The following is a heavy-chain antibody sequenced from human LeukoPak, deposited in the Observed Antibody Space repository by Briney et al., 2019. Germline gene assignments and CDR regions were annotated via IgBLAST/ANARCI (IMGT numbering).Heavy chain of an antibody. V-gene: IGHV3-23*01. Sequence: GGSLRPSCAASEFTFSSYAMNWVRQAPGKGLEWVSAISGSGSSTYYADSVKGRFTISRDNSKNTLSLQMNSLRADDTAVYYCAKIASYYDSSGPLDYWGQGTLVTVSA. D-gene: IGHD3-22*01. CDR1: EFTFSSYA. CDR3: AKIASYYDSSGPLDY. CDR2: ISGSGSST. J-gene: IGHJ4*02.